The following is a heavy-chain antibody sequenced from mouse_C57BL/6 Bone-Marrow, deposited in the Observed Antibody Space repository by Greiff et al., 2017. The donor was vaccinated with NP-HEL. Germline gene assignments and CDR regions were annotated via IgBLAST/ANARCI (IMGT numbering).Heavy chain of an antibody. CDR3: ARGGDYYAMDY. CDR2: IDPSDSYT. J-gene: IGHJ4*01. V-gene: IGHV1-69*01. CDR1: GYTFTSYW. Sequence: QVQLQQPGAELVMPGASVKLSCKASGYTFTSYWMHWVKQRPGQGLEWIGEIDPSDSYTNYNQKLKGKSTLTVDKSSSTAYMQLSSLTSEDSAVYYCARGGDYYAMDYWGQGTSVTVSS.